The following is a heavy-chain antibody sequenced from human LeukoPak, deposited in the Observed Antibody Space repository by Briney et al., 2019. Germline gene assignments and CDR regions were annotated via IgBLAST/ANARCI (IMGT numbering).Heavy chain of an antibody. CDR3: AKAYCGGDCYSRLYYFDY. V-gene: IGHV3-30*18. Sequence: GGSLRLSCAASGFTFSSYGMHWVRQAPGKGLEWAAVISYDGSNKYYADSVKGRFTISRDNSKNTLYLQMNSLRAEDTAVYYCAKAYCGGDCYSRLYYFDYWGQGTLVTVSS. J-gene: IGHJ4*02. D-gene: IGHD2-21*01. CDR2: ISYDGSNK. CDR1: GFTFSSYG.